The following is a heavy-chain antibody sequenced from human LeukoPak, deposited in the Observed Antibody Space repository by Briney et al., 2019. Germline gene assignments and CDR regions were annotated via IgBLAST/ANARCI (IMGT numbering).Heavy chain of an antibody. Sequence: SETLSLTCTVSGGSISSYYWSWIRQPAVKGLEWIGRIYTSGSTNYNPSLKSRVTISVDKSKNQFSLKMCSVTAADTAVYYCARASYDSSGSNAFDIWGQGTMVTVSS. CDR1: GGSISSYY. J-gene: IGHJ3*02. V-gene: IGHV4-4*07. CDR2: IYTSGST. D-gene: IGHD3-22*01. CDR3: ARASYDSSGSNAFDI.